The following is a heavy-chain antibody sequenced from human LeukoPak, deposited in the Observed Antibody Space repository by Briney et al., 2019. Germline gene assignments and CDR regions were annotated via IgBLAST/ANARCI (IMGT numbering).Heavy chain of an antibody. J-gene: IGHJ4*02. Sequence: GGSLRLPCAASGFTFSTYAMTWVRQAPGKGLEWVSAISGSGGSTYYADSVKGRFTISRDNSKNTLYLQMNSLRAEDTAVYYCAKYAITMIVVSWGQGTLVTVSS. D-gene: IGHD3-22*01. CDR1: GFTFSTYA. V-gene: IGHV3-23*01. CDR2: ISGSGGST. CDR3: AKYAITMIVVS.